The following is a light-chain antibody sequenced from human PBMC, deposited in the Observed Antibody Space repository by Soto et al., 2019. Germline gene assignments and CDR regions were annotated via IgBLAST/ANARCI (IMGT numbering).Light chain of an antibody. J-gene: IGKJ2*01. CDR3: QQYNALWYT. CDR2: DGS. Sequence: MTQSPATLSASLGDRVTITCRASQTINRWLAWYQQKPRKAPKLLIYDGSTLQSGVPSRFSGSGSGTEFTLTISSLQPDDVATYYCQQYNALWYTFGQGTKV. CDR1: QTINRW. V-gene: IGKV1-5*01.